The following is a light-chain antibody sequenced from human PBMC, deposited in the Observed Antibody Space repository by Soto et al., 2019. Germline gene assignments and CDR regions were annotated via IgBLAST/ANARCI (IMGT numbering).Light chain of an antibody. V-gene: IGKV3-20*01. Sequence: ETVLTQSPGTLSLSPGESATLSCRASQSVSSSYLAWYQQKPGQAPRLLIYGASSRATGIPDRFSGSGSGTDFTLTMSRLEPEDFAVYYCQQYGRSPPSWTFGQGTKVEIK. CDR3: QQYGRSPPSWT. CDR2: GAS. J-gene: IGKJ1*01. CDR1: QSVSSSY.